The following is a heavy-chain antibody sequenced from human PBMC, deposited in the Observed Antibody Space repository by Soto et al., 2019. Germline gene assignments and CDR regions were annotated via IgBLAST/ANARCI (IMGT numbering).Heavy chain of an antibody. CDR1: GYTFTGYY. CDR3: ARDVGSRWYINYYYGMDV. Sequence: ASVKISCKASGYTFTGYYMHLVRQAPGQGLEWMGWINPNSGGTNYAQKFQGWVTMTRDTSISTAYMELSRLRSDDTAVYYCARDVGSRWYINYYYGMDVWGQGTTVTVSS. V-gene: IGHV1-2*04. CDR2: INPNSGGT. J-gene: IGHJ6*02. D-gene: IGHD6-13*01.